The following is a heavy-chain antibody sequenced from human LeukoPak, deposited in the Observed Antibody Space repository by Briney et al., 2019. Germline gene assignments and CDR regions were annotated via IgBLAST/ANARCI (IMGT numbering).Heavy chain of an antibody. V-gene: IGHV3-7*01. CDR3: AHSSWSEYFQH. Sequence: GGSLRLSCAASGFTFSSYWMSWVRQAPGKGLEWVANIKQDGSEKYYVDSVKGRFPISRDNAKNSLYLQMNSLRAEDTAMYYCAHSSWSEYFQHWGQGTLVTVSS. J-gene: IGHJ1*01. D-gene: IGHD6-13*01. CDR2: IKQDGSEK. CDR1: GFTFSSYW.